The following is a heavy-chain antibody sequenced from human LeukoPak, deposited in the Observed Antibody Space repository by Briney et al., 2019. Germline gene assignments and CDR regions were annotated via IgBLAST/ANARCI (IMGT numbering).Heavy chain of an antibody. CDR3: ARAGGWAREDYKGEAFDI. CDR2: ISVYDGNT. J-gene: IGHJ3*02. D-gene: IGHD6-19*01. Sequence: ASVKVSCKTSAYTFTNIGISWVRQAPGQGLEWMGWISVYDGNTNYAEKGQGRVTMTADTSTRTAYMELRSLRSDDTAVYYCARAGGWAREDYKGEAFDIWGQGTKVTVSS. V-gene: IGHV1-18*01. CDR1: AYTFTNIG.